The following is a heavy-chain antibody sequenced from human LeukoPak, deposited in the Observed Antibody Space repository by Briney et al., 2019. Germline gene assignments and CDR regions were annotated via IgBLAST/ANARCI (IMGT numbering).Heavy chain of an antibody. Sequence: SETLSLTCTVSGGSISSYYWSWIRQPAGKGLEWIGRIYTSGSTNYNPSLESRVTISVDTSKNQFSLKLSSVTAADTAVYYCARGGPTVTTSGVSKRPDFDYWGQGTLVTVSS. CDR2: IYTSGST. V-gene: IGHV4-4*07. CDR3: ARGGPTVTTSGVSKRPDFDY. J-gene: IGHJ4*02. CDR1: GGSISSYY. D-gene: IGHD4-17*01.